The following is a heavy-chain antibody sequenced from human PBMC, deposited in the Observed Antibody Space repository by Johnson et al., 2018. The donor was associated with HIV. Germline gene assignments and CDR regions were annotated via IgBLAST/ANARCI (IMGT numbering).Heavy chain of an antibody. D-gene: IGHD5-18*01. J-gene: IGHJ3*02. V-gene: IGHV3-30*04. CDR2: ISYDGSNK. CDR1: GFTFSSYA. CDR3: ARGRRIQLWLLADAFDI. Sequence: QVQLVESGGGVVQPGRSLRLSCAASGFTFSSYAMHWVRQAPGKGLEWVAVISYDGSNKYYADSVKGRFTISRDNSKNTLYLQMNSLRAEETAVYYCARGRRIQLWLLADAFDIWGQGTMVTVSS.